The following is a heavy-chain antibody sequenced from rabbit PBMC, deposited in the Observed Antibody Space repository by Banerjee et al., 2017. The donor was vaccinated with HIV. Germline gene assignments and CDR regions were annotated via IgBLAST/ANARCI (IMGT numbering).Heavy chain of an antibody. CDR2: INTATIAT. CDR1: GIDFSSTYY. CDR3: ARGNYGLSRLDL. Sequence: SLEESGGGLIQPEGTLTLTCTASGIDFSSTYYMFWVRQAPGKGLEWIGYINTATIATTYANWAKGRFTISKTSSTTVTLQVISLTAADTATYFCARGNYGLSRLDLWGPGTLVTVS. V-gene: IGHV1S40*01. J-gene: IGHJ3*01. D-gene: IGHD6-1*01.